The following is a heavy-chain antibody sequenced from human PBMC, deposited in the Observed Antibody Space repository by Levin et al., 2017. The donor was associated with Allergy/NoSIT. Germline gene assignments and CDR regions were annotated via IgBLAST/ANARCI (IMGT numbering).Heavy chain of an antibody. Sequence: ASVKVSCKASGGTFSSYAISWVRQAPGQGLEWMGGIIPIFGTANYAQKFQGRVTITADESTSTAYMELSSLRSEDTAVYYCARAFDYGGNRYYYYGMDVWGQGTTVTVSS. CDR1: GGTFSSYA. CDR2: IIPIFGTA. V-gene: IGHV1-69*13. D-gene: IGHD4-23*01. CDR3: ARAFDYGGNRYYYYGMDV. J-gene: IGHJ6*02.